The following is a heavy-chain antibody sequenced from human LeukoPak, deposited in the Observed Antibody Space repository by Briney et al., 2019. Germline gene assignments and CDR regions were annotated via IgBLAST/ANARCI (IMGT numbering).Heavy chain of an antibody. J-gene: IGHJ4*02. CDR1: GGSISSGDYY. D-gene: IGHD1-26*01. V-gene: IGHV4-30-4*01. CDR3: ARQRGRWDSFDY. Sequence: SQTLSLTCTVSGGSISSGDYYWSWIRQPPGKGLEWIGYIYYSGSTYYNPSLKSRVTISVDTSKNQFSLKLSSVTAADTAVYYCARQRGRWDSFDYWGQGTLVTVSS. CDR2: IYYSGST.